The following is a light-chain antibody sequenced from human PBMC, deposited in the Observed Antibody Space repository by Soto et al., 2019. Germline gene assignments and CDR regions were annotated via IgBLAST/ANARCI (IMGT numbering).Light chain of an antibody. V-gene: IGKV3-15*01. CDR3: QQYNNSPRT. Sequence: EIVITQSPATLSVSPGERATLSCRASQSVSSNLAWYQQKPGQAPRLLIYGASTRATGIPARFSGSGSGTEFTLTISSLQSEVIATEYSQQYNNSPRTSGQVS. CDR2: GAS. CDR1: QSVSSN. J-gene: IGKJ1*01.